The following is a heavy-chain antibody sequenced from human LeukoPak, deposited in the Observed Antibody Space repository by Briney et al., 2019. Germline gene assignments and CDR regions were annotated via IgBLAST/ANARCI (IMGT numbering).Heavy chain of an antibody. Sequence: PSETLSLTCTVSGGSISSSTYYWGWIRQPPGKGLEWIGSIYYSGSTYYNPSLKSRVTISVDTSKNQFSLKLSSVTAADTAVYYCARAGIIQQPMSFDYWGQGTLVTVSS. CDR2: IYYSGST. D-gene: IGHD6-13*01. CDR3: ARAGIIQQPMSFDY. CDR1: GGSISSSTYY. J-gene: IGHJ4*02. V-gene: IGHV4-39*07.